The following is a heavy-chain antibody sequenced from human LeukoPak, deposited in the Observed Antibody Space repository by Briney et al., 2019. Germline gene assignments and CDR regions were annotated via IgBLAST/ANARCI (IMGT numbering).Heavy chain of an antibody. D-gene: IGHD3-3*01. J-gene: IGHJ4*02. CDR3: ARAHDFWSGYYDY. Sequence: SETLSLTCTVSGGSISSYYWSWIRQPPGKGLDWIGYIYYSGSTNYNPSLKSRVTISVDPSKNQFSLKLSSVTAADTAVYYCARAHDFWSGYYDYWGQGTLVTVSS. CDR1: GGSISSYY. V-gene: IGHV4-59*12. CDR2: IYYSGST.